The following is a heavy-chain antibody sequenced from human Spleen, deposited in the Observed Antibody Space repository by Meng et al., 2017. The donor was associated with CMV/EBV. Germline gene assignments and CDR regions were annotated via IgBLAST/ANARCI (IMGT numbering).Heavy chain of an antibody. CDR3: ARGAFLGYAFDI. CDR1: GFTFSSYW. J-gene: IGHJ3*02. Sequence: AASGFTFSSYWMHWVRQAPGKGLVWVSRINSDGSSTSYADSVKGRFTISRDNAKNTLYLQMNSLRAEDTAVYYCARGAFLGYAFDIWGQGTMVTVSS. V-gene: IGHV3-74*01. CDR2: INSDGSST. D-gene: IGHD2/OR15-2a*01.